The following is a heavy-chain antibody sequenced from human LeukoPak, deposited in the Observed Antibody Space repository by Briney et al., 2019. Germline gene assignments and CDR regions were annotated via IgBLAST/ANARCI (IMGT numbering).Heavy chain of an antibody. CDR2: IDWDDDK. Sequence: SGPALVKPTETLTLTCTFSGFSLSTSGMGVNWIRQPPGKALEWLVRIDWDDDKYYSASLRTRLTISKDTSKNQVVLTMTNMDPVDTATYYCAQGFGEIFYQWGQGTLVTVSS. CDR3: AQGFGEIFYQ. V-gene: IGHV2-70*11. D-gene: IGHD3-10*01. CDR1: GFSLSTSGMG. J-gene: IGHJ4*02.